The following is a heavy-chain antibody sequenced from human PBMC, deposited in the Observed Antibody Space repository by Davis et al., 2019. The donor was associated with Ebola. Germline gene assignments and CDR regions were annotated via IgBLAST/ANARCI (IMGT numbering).Heavy chain of an antibody. D-gene: IGHD1-14*01. J-gene: IGHJ4*02. V-gene: IGHV3-21*01. CDR3: ARRTQPDY. CDR1: GFSFSTYW. Sequence: PGGSLRLSCAASGFSFSTYWMSWVRQAPGKGLEWVSSISSNSDYIYYADSAKGRFTITRDNSKNTLYLQMNSLRAEDTAVYYCARRTQPDYWGQGTLVTVSS. CDR2: ISSNSDYI.